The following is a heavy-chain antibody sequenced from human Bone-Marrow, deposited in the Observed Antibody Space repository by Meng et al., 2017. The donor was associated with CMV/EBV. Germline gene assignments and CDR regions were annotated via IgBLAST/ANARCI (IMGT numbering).Heavy chain of an antibody. CDR3: ASGVDFWSGYFGYYGMDV. J-gene: IGHJ6*02. CDR2: IYYSGST. Sequence: SETLSLTCTVSGGSISSGGYYWSWIRQHPGKGLVWIGYIYYSGSTYYNPSLKSRVTISVDTSKNQLSLKLSSVTAADTAVYYCASGVDFWSGYFGYYGMDVWGQGTTVTVSS. D-gene: IGHD3-3*01. CDR1: GGSISSGGYY. V-gene: IGHV4-61*08.